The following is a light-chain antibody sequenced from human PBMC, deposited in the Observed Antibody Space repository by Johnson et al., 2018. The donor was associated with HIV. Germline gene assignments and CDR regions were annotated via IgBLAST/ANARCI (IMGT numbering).Light chain of an antibody. J-gene: IGLJ1*01. CDR1: SSKIGYNT. Sequence: QSVLTQPPSASGTPGQRVTISCSGSSSKIGYNTVNWYQHLPGTAPKLLIYSNNQRPSGVPDRFSGSKSGTSASLAITGLRSEDEADYYCAAWDDSLHGPYVFGSGTKVTVL. CDR3: AAWDDSLHGPYV. V-gene: IGLV1-44*01. CDR2: SNN.